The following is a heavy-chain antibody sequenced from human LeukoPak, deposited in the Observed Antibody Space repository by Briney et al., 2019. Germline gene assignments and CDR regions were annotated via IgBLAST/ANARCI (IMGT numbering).Heavy chain of an antibody. V-gene: IGHV3-53*01. CDR1: GFTVSSNY. D-gene: IGHD2-2*01. Sequence: GGSLRLSCAASGFTVSSNYMSWVRQAPGKGLEWVSVIYSGGSTYYADSVKGRFTISRDNSKNTLYLQMNSLRAEDTAVYYCAVPEGQGYCSNTSCSSLDVWGQGTTVIVSS. CDR3: AVPEGQGYCSNTSCSSLDV. CDR2: IYSGGST. J-gene: IGHJ6*02.